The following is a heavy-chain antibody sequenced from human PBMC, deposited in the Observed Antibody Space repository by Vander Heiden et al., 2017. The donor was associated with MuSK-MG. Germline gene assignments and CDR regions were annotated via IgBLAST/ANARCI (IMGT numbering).Heavy chain of an antibody. CDR3: ARTRIPYYYDSSGYYFDDAFDI. D-gene: IGHD3-22*01. CDR2: IYHSGST. J-gene: IGHJ3*02. CDR1: GYSISSGYY. Sequence: QVQLQESGPGLVKPSETLSLTCAVSGYSISSGYYWGWIRQPPGKGLEWIGSIYHSGSTYYNPSLKSRVTISVDTSKNQFSLKLSSVTAADTAVYYCARTRIPYYYDSSGYYFDDAFDIWGQGTMVTVSS. V-gene: IGHV4-38-2*01.